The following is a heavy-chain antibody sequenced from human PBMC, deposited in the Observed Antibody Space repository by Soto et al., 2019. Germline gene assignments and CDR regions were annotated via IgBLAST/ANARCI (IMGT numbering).Heavy chain of an antibody. D-gene: IGHD3-3*01. CDR1: GFTFSGYA. CDR3: AKDSATFGRFDY. V-gene: IGHV3-23*01. J-gene: IGHJ4*02. CDR2: ISGSGGST. Sequence: GGSLRVSCAASGFTFSGYAMSWVRQPPGKGLEWVSEISGSGGSTYYADSVKGRFTISRDNSKNTLYLEMTSLRVEDTAVYYCAKDSATFGRFDYWGQGTLVTVSS.